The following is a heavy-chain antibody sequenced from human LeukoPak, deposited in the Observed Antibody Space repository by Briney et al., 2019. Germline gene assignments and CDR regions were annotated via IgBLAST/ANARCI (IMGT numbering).Heavy chain of an antibody. V-gene: IGHV1-2*02. D-gene: IGHD1-26*01. J-gene: IGHJ4*02. CDR3: ARSNVVGMTSPWYFDY. CDR1: GYTFTGYY. CDR2: INPNSGDT. Sequence: ASVKVSCKASGYTFTGYYMQWVRQAPGQGLEWMGWINPNSGDTNYAQKFQGRVTMTRDTSISTVCMELSRLRSDDTAVYYCARSNVVGMTSPWYFDYWGQGTLVTVSS.